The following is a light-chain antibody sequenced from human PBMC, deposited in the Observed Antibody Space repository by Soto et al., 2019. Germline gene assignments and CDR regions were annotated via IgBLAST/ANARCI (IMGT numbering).Light chain of an antibody. V-gene: IGLV2-8*01. CDR2: EVS. CDR3: SISAASNDRWV. Sequence: QSALTQPPSASGSPGQSVTISCTGTSSDIGAYNYVSWYQQHPGKAPKLMIHEVSKRPSGVPDRFSGSKSGNTASLPVSGGQAEDEAAYYCSISAASNDRWVFGGGTKLTVL. CDR1: SSDIGAYNY. J-gene: IGLJ3*02.